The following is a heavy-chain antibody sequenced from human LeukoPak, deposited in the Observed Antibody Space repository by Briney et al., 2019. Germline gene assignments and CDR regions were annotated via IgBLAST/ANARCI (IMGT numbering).Heavy chain of an antibody. V-gene: IGHV3-7*01. J-gene: IGHJ5*02. CDR2: IKQDGSEK. CDR3: ARMYYYAFGWFDP. CDR1: GFTFSSYW. D-gene: IGHD3-10*01. Sequence: GGSLRLSCAASGFTFSSYWMSWVRQAPGKGLEWVANIKQDGSEKYYVDSVKGRFTISRDNAKNSLYLQMNSLRVEDTAAYYCARMYYYAFGWFDPWGQGTLVTVSS.